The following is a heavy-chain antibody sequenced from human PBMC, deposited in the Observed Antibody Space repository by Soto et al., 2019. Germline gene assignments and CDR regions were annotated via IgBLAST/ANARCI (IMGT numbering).Heavy chain of an antibody. V-gene: IGHV4-31*03. D-gene: IGHD3-3*01. CDR1: GGSISSGGYY. Sequence: SETLSLTCTVSGGSISSGGYYWSWIRQHPGKGLEWIGYIYYSGSTYYNPSLKSRVTISVDTSKNQFSLKLSSVTAADTAVYYCARDRTSNFWSVYYPVGTTHYYGMDVGGQGTTVT. J-gene: IGHJ6*02. CDR3: ARDRTSNFWSVYYPVGTTHYYGMDV. CDR2: IYYSGST.